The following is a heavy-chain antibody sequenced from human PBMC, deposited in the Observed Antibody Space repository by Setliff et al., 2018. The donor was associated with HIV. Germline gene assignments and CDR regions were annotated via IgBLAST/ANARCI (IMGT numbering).Heavy chain of an antibody. V-gene: IGHV1-69*10. CDR1: GYTFTGYY. CDR2: INPILGIA. CDR3: ARGNYGDSDGDNWFDP. D-gene: IGHD4-17*01. Sequence: SVKVSCKASGYTFTGYYIHWVRRAPGQGLEWMGRINPILGIANYAQKFQGRVTITTDESTSTAYMELSSLRSEDTAVYYCARGNYGDSDGDNWFDPWGQGTLVTVSS. J-gene: IGHJ5*02.